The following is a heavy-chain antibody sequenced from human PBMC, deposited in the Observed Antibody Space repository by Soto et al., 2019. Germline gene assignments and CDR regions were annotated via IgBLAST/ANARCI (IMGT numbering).Heavy chain of an antibody. V-gene: IGHV1-46*01. CDR1: GYTFTGYY. CDR3: ARDSGLLVSALIEFSPLDH. D-gene: IGHD1-26*01. J-gene: IGHJ4*02. Sequence: ASVKVSCKASGYTFTGYYIHWVRQAPGQGLEWMGIINPSVVDTSYAQKFQGRVTMTSDTSTNTLYMELSSLRSEDAAVYYCARDSGLLVSALIEFSPLDHWGQGTLVTVSS. CDR2: INPSVVDT.